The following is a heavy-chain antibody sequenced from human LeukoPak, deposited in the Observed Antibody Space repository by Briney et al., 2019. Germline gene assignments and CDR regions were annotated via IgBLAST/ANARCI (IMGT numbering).Heavy chain of an antibody. J-gene: IGHJ5*02. Sequence: GGSLRLSCAASGFTFSSYSMKWVRQAPGKGLEWVSSITKSSNYKYYADSVKGRFPVSRDNAENSLYLQMDSLRAEDTAVYFCARDNWSAAPGAFAPSGQGILVTVSS. CDR3: ARDNWSAAPGAFAP. V-gene: IGHV3-21*01. CDR1: GFTFSSYS. D-gene: IGHD1-20*01. CDR2: ITKSSNYK.